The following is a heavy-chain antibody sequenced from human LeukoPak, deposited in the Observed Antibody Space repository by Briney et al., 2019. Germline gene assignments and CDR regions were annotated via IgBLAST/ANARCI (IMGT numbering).Heavy chain of an antibody. V-gene: IGHV3-33*01. CDR3: ARDFCSTTSCLDY. D-gene: IGHD2-2*01. CDR1: GFTFSNYG. Sequence: GGSLRLSCAASGFTFSNYGMHWVRQAPGKGLEWVAVIWYDGSKKYYADSVKGRFAISRDDSKSTLYLQMNSLRGDDTAFYYCARDFCSTTSCLDYWGPGTLVTVSS. CDR2: IWYDGSKK. J-gene: IGHJ4*02.